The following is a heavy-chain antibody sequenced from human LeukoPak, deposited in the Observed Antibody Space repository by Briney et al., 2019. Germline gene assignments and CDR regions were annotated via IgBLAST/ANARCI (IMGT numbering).Heavy chain of an antibody. D-gene: IGHD2-15*01. CDR2: INPNSGDT. Sequence: GASVKVSCKPSGYTFTGYYIHWVRQAPGQGLEWMGWINPNSGDTNLAQNFQGRVTMTRDTSISTAYMELSRLRSDDTAVYYCARVIKSLDDCSGGSCYLALDYWGQGTLVTVSS. CDR3: ARVIKSLDDCSGGSCYLALDY. V-gene: IGHV1-2*02. CDR1: GYTFTGYY. J-gene: IGHJ4*02.